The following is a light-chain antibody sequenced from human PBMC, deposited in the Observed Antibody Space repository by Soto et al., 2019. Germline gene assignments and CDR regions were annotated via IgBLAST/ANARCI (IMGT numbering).Light chain of an antibody. J-gene: IGLJ2*01. V-gene: IGLV1-40*01. CDR1: SSNIGAGYD. CDR3: QSYDSTLRGSI. CDR2: LNI. Sequence: QPVLTQPPSVSGAPGQRVTISCTGTSSNIGAGYDVHWYRQLPGTAPKLLIYLNINRPSGVPNRFSGSKSGTSASLTITGLQAEDEADYYCQSYDSTLRGSIFGGGTKVTVL.